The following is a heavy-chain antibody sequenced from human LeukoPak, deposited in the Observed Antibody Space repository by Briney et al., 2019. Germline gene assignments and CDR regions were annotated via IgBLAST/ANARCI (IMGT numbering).Heavy chain of an antibody. Sequence: PSETLSLTCAVYGGSFSGYYWSWIRQPPGKGLEWIGEINHSESTNYNPSLKSRVTISVDTSKNQFSLKLSSVTAADTAVYYCARGQGQLPPRYAFDIWGQGTMVTVSS. CDR1: GGSFSGYY. CDR2: INHSEST. D-gene: IGHD2-2*01. V-gene: IGHV4-34*01. J-gene: IGHJ3*02. CDR3: ARGQGQLPPRYAFDI.